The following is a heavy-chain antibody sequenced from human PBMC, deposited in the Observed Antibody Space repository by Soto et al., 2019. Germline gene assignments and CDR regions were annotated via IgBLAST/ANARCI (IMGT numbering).Heavy chain of an antibody. D-gene: IGHD2-21*02. CDR1: VFNFINHW. CDR2: ITSDGKSK. J-gene: IGHJ5*02. CDR3: ARESGDWPLNWFDP. V-gene: IGHV3-74*01. Sequence: HPGWSLRLSCASSVFNFINHWMHWVRQRPAEGLVWVSRITSDGKSKAYAESVKGRFAISRDNAKNTLYLQMNGLTAEDTAVYYCARESGDWPLNWFDPWGQGTQVTV.